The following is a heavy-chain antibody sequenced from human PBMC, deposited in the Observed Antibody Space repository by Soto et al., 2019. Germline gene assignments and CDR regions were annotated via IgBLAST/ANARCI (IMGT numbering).Heavy chain of an antibody. CDR3: GRDDYGIFPY. V-gene: IGHV1-2*02. CDR1: GYTLTDNY. Sequence: ASVKVSCKASGYTLTDNYMHWVREAPGQGLEWMGWINPNGGTNYAQKFQGRLTMTRDTSISTVYMDLSGLTSDDTALYYCGRDDYGIFPYWGQGGLVTVSS. CDR2: INPNGGT. J-gene: IGHJ4*02. D-gene: IGHD3-10*01.